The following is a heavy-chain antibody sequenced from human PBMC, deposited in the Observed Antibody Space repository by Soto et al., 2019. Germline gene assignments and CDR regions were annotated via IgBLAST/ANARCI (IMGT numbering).Heavy chain of an antibody. V-gene: IGHV1-2*02. CDR2: INPNGGDT. D-gene: IGHD6-13*01. CDR1: GYTFTANY. J-gene: IGHJ6*02. CDR3: ARAGIAAAGSGEYAMDV. Sequence: GASVKVSCKASGYTFTANYIHWVRQAPGQGLEWMGWINPNGGDTKSALRCQGRVTMTRDTSISTAYMEVNSLRSDDAAVYYCARAGIAAAGSGEYAMDVWGQGTTVTVSS.